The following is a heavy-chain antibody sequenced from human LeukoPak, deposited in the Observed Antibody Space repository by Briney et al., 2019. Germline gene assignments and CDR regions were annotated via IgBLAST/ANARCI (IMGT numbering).Heavy chain of an antibody. J-gene: IGHJ4*02. D-gene: IGHD3-3*01. CDR1: GGSISSYY. CDR3: ARATIFGAPYYFDY. Sequence: SETLSLTCTVSGGSISSYYWSWTRQPPGKGLEWIGYIYYSGSTNYNPSLKSRVTISVDTSKNQFSLKLSSVTAADTAVYYCARATIFGAPYYFDYWGQGTLVTISS. CDR2: IYYSGST. V-gene: IGHV4-59*01.